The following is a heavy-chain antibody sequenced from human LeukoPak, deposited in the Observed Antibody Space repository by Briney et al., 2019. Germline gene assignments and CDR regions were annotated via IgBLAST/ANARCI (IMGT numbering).Heavy chain of an antibody. Sequence: SETLSLTCAVYGGSFSGYYWSWIRQPPGKGLEWIGEINHSGSTNYNPSLKSRVTISVDTSKNQFSLKLSSVTAADTAVYYCAGWDDDYWGQGTLVTVSS. CDR3: AGWDDDY. V-gene: IGHV4-34*01. D-gene: IGHD1-26*01. CDR1: GGSFSGYY. J-gene: IGHJ4*02. CDR2: INHSGST.